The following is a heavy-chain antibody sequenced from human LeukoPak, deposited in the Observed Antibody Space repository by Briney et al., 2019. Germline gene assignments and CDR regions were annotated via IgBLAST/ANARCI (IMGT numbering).Heavy chain of an antibody. J-gene: IGHJ4*02. D-gene: IGHD3-10*01. CDR3: ARVALFYGSGRPNPPDY. Sequence: RGSLRLSCAASGFTFSNYAMHWVRQAPGKGLEWVAVISYDGSNKNYADSVKGRFTVSRDNAKNSLYLQMDSLRAEDTAVYYCARVALFYGSGRPNPPDYLGQGTLVTVSS. CDR2: ISYDGSNK. CDR1: GFTFSNYA. V-gene: IGHV3-30-3*01.